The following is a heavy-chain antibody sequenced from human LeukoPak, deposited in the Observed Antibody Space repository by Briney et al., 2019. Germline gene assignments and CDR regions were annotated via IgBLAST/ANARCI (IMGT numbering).Heavy chain of an antibody. V-gene: IGHV1-46*01. CDR3: ARGGFNYFDSSGYSGEYFQH. CDR2: INPSGGST. D-gene: IGHD3-22*01. Sequence: ASVKVSCKASGGTFSSYAISWVRQAPGQGLEWMGIINPSGGSTSYAQKFQGRVTMTRDMSTSTVYMEPSSLRSEDTAVYFCARGGFNYFDSSGYSGEYFQHWGQGTLVTVSS. J-gene: IGHJ1*01. CDR1: GGTFSSYA.